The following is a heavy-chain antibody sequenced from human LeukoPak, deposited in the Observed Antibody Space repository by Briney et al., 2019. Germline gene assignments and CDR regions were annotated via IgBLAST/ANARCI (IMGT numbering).Heavy chain of an antibody. V-gene: IGHV1-2*02. CDR2: INPNSGGT. CDR1: GYTFTGYY. J-gene: IGHJ4*02. Sequence: ASVTVSCKASGYTFTGYYMHWVRQAPGQGLEWMGWINPNSGGTNYAKKFQGRVTMTRDTSISTAYMELSRLRSDDTAVYYCARDYYYDSSTRDWGQGTLVTVPS. D-gene: IGHD3-22*01. CDR3: ARDYYYDSSTRD.